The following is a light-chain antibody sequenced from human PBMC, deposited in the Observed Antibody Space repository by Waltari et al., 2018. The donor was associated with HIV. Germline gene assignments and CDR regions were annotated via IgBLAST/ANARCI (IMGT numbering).Light chain of an antibody. CDR1: SSNIGNRY. V-gene: IGLV1-51*01. Sequence: QSVLTQPPSVSPAPGLDVTISCSGGSSNIGNRYVSWYQTPPGTAPKLLIYDNNKRPSGIPDRFSGSKSGTSATLDITGVQTGDEADYYCATWDSSLSAGVVFGGGTKLTVL. J-gene: IGLJ3*02. CDR3: ATWDSSLSAGVV. CDR2: DNN.